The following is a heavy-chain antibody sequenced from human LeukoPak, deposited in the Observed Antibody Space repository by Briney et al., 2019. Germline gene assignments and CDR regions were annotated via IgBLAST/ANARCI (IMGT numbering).Heavy chain of an antibody. CDR3: ARRMGIYSYGQAWFDP. J-gene: IGHJ5*02. V-gene: IGHV4-59*08. D-gene: IGHD5-18*01. CDR2: IYYSGST. CDR1: GGSISSYY. Sequence: PSETLSLTCTVSGGSISSYYWSWIRQPPGKGLEWVGYIYYSGSTNYNPSLKSRVTISVDTSKNQFSLKLSSVTAADTAVYYCARRMGIYSYGQAWFDPWGQGTLVTVSS.